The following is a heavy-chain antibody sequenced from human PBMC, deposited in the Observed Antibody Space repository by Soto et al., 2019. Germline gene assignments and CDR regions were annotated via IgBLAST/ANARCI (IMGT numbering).Heavy chain of an antibody. J-gene: IGHJ3*02. V-gene: IGHV3-33*01. Sequence: QVQLVESGGGVVQSGRSPRLSCAASGFTFSSVGMHWVRQAPGKGLEWVALIWHDGTFTHYADSVKGRFTISRDNSKNILYVQMNSVRAAAMAVYYCARDRHFRGGPDDIWGQGTMVTVSS. CDR1: GFTFSSVG. CDR2: IWHDGTFT. D-gene: IGHD3-3*02. CDR3: ARDRHFRGGPDDI.